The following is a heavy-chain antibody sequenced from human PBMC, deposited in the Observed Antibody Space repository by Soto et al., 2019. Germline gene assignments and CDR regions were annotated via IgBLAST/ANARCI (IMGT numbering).Heavy chain of an antibody. CDR3: VKGGWLDV. V-gene: IGHV3-23*01. J-gene: IGHJ6*02. CDR1: GFSFSNYE. D-gene: IGHD2-15*01. Sequence: EVQLLESGGGLVQPGGSLRLACAASGFSFSNYEMTWARQAPGKGLEWVAFINPSSGTTHYADSVKGRFTISRDNSKDTLYLQLSSRRVEDTAVYYCVKGGWLDVWGQGATVTVSS. CDR2: INPSSGTT.